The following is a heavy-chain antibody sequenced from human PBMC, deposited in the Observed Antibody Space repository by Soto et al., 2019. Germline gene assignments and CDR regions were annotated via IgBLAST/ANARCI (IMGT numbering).Heavy chain of an antibody. CDR1: GGTFSSYA. Sequence: QVQLVQSGAEVKKPGSSVKVSCKASGGTFSSYAISWVRQAPGQGLEWMGGIIPIFGTANYAQKFQGRVTITADESTSTAHMELSSLRSEDTAVYYCARGFHGDYVAYNYYGMDVWGQGTTVTVSS. V-gene: IGHV1-69*01. D-gene: IGHD4-17*01. CDR3: ARGFHGDYVAYNYYGMDV. J-gene: IGHJ6*02. CDR2: IIPIFGTA.